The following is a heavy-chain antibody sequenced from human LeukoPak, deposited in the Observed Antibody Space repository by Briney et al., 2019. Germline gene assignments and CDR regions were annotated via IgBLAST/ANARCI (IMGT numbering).Heavy chain of an antibody. D-gene: IGHD3-10*01. V-gene: IGHV1-46*01. CDR2: INPGGGST. CDR1: GYTFSNYY. CDR3: ARGLWPKVRGVISGY. J-gene: IGHJ4*02. Sequence: ASVKVSCKASGYTFSNYYVHWVRQAPGQGLEWMGIINPGGGSTTYSQKFQDRVTMTRDTSTNTVYMELSSLRSEDTAVYYCARGLWPKVRGVISGYWGQGTLVTVSS.